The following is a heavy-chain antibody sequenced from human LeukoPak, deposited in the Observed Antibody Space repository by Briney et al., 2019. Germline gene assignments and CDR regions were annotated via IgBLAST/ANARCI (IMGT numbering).Heavy chain of an antibody. CDR3: ARRYYYDTIGYYDY. D-gene: IGHD3-22*01. J-gene: IGHJ4*02. V-gene: IGHV4-38-2*01. CDR1: SYSFSGGYY. Sequence: PSVTLSLTCVVSSYSFSGGYYWGWIRQPPGKGVECIGSISHSASTYYNPSFKSRVTMSIDTSRNQFSLKLSSVTAADTAVYYCARRYYYDTIGYYDYWGQGTLVTVSP. CDR2: ISHSAST.